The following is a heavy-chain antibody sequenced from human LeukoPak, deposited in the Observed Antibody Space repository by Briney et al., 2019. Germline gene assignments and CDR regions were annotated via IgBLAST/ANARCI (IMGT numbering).Heavy chain of an antibody. Sequence: GGSLRLSCEASGFTFSAYAMTWVRQAPGKGLEWVSGINARGDDTHNADSVKGRFSISRDNSKNTLYLQMNSLRAEGTAVYYCAKDARRTFGLSSGLYRGSYYFDYWGQGTLVTVSS. CDR2: INARGDDT. V-gene: IGHV3-23*01. CDR3: AKDARRTFGLSSGLYRGSYYFDY. J-gene: IGHJ4*02. D-gene: IGHD6-19*01. CDR1: GFTFSAYA.